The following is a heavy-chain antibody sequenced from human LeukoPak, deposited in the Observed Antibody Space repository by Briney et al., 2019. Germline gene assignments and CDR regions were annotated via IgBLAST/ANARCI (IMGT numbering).Heavy chain of an antibody. CDR2: INSNSGGT. CDR3: ASSRFLEWLYVLDY. J-gene: IGHJ4*02. Sequence: GASVTVSCKASGYTFTGYYVHWVRQAPGQGLQWMGWINSNSGGTNYARRFQGRVTMTRDTSISTAYMELSRLRSDDTAFYYCASSRFLEWLYVLDYWGQGTLVTVSS. CDR1: GYTFTGYY. V-gene: IGHV1-2*02. D-gene: IGHD3-3*01.